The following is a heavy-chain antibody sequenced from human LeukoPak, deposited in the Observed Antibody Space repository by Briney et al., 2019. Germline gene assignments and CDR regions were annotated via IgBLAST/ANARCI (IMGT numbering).Heavy chain of an antibody. CDR2: IYYSGST. Sequence: SETLSLTCTVSGGSISSYYWSWIRQPPGKGLEWIGYIYYSGSTNYNPSLKSRVTISVDTSKNQFSLKLSSVTAADTAVYYCTRNNWNDEGAFDIWGQGTMVTVSS. D-gene: IGHD1-20*01. V-gene: IGHV4-59*01. CDR3: TRNNWNDEGAFDI. J-gene: IGHJ3*02. CDR1: GGSISSYY.